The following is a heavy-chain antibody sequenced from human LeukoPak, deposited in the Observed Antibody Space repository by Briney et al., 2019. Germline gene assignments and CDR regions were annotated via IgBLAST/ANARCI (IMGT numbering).Heavy chain of an antibody. CDR1: GDSVSSNSAA. D-gene: IGHD2-15*01. J-gene: IGHJ4*02. Sequence: SQTLSLTCAISGDSVSSNSAAWNWSRQSPSRGLEWLGRTYYRSKWYKDYAVSVKNLITINPDTSKNRFSLQLTSVPPEDTAVYYCAEGGGTFPFWGQGTPVPVSS. CDR3: AEGGGTFPF. CDR2: TYYRSKWYK. V-gene: IGHV6-1*01.